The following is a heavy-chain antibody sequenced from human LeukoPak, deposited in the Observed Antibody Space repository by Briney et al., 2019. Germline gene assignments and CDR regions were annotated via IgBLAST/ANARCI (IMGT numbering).Heavy chain of an antibody. CDR3: ATSGGSNWFFDY. CDR2: IYSDGST. D-gene: IGHD6-13*01. CDR1: GXTVSSNY. J-gene: IGHJ4*02. Sequence: GGSLRLSWAASGXTVSSNYVSWVRQGPGKGLEWVSLIYSDGSTFYADSVKGRFTISRDNSKTTLYLQMNSLRAEDTAVYYCATSGGSNWFFDYWGQGTLVTVSS. V-gene: IGHV3-53*01.